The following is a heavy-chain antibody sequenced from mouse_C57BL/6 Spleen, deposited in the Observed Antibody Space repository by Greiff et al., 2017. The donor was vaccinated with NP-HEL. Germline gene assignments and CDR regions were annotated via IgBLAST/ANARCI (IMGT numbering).Heavy chain of an antibody. J-gene: IGHJ3*01. Sequence: QVQLQQSGAELVKPGASVKLSCKASGYTFTSYWMQWVKQRPGQGLEWIGEIDPSDSYTNYNQKFKGKATLTVDTSSSTAYMQLSSLTSEDSAVYYCARGGNYYAGFAYWGQGTLVTVSA. CDR3: ARGGNYYAGFAY. CDR1: GYTFTSYW. CDR2: IDPSDSYT. D-gene: IGHD1-1*01. V-gene: IGHV1-50*01.